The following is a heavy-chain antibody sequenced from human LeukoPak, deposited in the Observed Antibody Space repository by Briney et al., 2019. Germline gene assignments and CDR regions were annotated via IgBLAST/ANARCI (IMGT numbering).Heavy chain of an antibody. Sequence: ASVKVSCKASGYTFTGYYMRWVRQAPGQGLEWMGWINPNSGGTNYAQKFQGRVTMTRDTSISTAYMEMSRLRSDDTAVYYCARDRSVLRYFETSDYWGQGTLVTVSS. CDR2: INPNSGGT. V-gene: IGHV1-2*02. J-gene: IGHJ4*02. D-gene: IGHD3-9*01. CDR3: ARDRSVLRYFETSDY. CDR1: GYTFTGYY.